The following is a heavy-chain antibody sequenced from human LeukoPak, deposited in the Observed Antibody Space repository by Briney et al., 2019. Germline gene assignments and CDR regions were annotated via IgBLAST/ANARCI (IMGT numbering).Heavy chain of an antibody. CDR1: GGSISSSSYY. D-gene: IGHD3-22*01. CDR3: ARLYHDSRGYYWFDP. CDR2: IYYSGST. J-gene: IGHJ5*02. V-gene: IGHV4-39*01. Sequence: SETLSLTCTVSGGSISSSSYYWGWIRQPPGKGLEWIGSIYYSGSTHSNPSLKSRVTVSVDTSKNQFSLRLYSVTAADTAVYYCARLYHDSRGYYWFDPWGQGTLVTVSS.